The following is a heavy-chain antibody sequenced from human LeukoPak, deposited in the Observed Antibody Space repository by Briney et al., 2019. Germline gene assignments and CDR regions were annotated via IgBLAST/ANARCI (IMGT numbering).Heavy chain of an antibody. J-gene: IGHJ4*02. CDR1: GFTFSSYS. D-gene: IGHD3-22*01. CDR3: ARDVSQYDSSGYYYF. Sequence: GGSLRLSCAASGFTFSSYSMSWVRQAPGKGLEWVSSISSSSSYIYYADSVKGRFTISRDNAKNSLYLQMNSLRAEDTAVYYCARDVSQYDSSGYYYFWGQGTLVTVSS. V-gene: IGHV3-21*01. CDR2: ISSSSSYI.